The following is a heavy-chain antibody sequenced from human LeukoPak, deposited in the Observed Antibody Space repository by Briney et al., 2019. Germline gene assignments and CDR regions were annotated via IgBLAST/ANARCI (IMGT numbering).Heavy chain of an antibody. J-gene: IGHJ4*02. Sequence: PGRSLRLSCAASGFTFSTYGMHWVRQAPGKGLEWVGRIKNKGDGGTTDYAAPVKGRFTISRGDSKDTVYLQMNSLKAEDTAVYYCTAGVERGTKYFNYWGQVTLVTVSS. CDR3: TAGVERGTKYFNY. CDR1: GFTFSTYG. V-gene: IGHV3-15*01. D-gene: IGHD3-16*01. CDR2: IKNKGDGGTT.